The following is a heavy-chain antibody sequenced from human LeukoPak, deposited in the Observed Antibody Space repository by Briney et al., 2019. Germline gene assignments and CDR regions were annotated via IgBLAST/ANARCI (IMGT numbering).Heavy chain of an antibody. J-gene: IGHJ6*03. D-gene: IGHD5-18*01. Sequence: PSETLSLTCTVSGGSISRYYWSWIRQPPGKGVEWIGYKDYSGSTNYNRSLKSRVTISVDTSKNQFSLKLSSVTAADTAVYYCARDTKGYSYGKDHYYYYYMDVWGKGTTVTISS. CDR3: ARDTKGYSYGKDHYYYYYMDV. CDR1: GGSISRYY. CDR2: KDYSGST. V-gene: IGHV4-59*01.